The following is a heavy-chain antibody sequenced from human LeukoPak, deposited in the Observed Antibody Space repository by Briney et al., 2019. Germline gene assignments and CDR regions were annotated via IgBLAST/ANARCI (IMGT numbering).Heavy chain of an antibody. Sequence: PGGSLRLSCAASGFTFSSYWMHWVRQAPGKGLEYVSAISSNGGSTYYANSVKGRFTISRDNSKNTLYLQMGSLRAEDMAVYYCARAPYGDYEDYWGQGTLVTVSS. CDR3: ARAPYGDYEDY. J-gene: IGHJ4*02. CDR2: ISSNGGST. CDR1: GFTFSSYW. D-gene: IGHD4-17*01. V-gene: IGHV3-64*01.